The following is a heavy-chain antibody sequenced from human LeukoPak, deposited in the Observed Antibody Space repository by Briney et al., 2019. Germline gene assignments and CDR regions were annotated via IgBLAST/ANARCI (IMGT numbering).Heavy chain of an antibody. Sequence: GGSLRLSCAASGFTFSNYAMAWVRQAPRKGLEWVSAITGNGGKTFYADSVKGRLTISRDNSKNTLYLQMNSLRGEDTAVYFCAKRDYYDSSGYAPLSDHWGQGTLATVSP. D-gene: IGHD3-22*01. V-gene: IGHV3-23*01. CDR3: AKRDYYDSSGYAPLSDH. CDR2: ITGNGGKT. CDR1: GFTFSNYA. J-gene: IGHJ4*02.